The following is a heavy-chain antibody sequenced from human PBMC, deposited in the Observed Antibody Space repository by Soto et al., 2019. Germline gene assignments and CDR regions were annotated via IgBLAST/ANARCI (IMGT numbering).Heavy chain of an antibody. CDR2: IRSEAFGGTT. V-gene: IGHV3-49*04. Sequence: EVQLVESGGGLVQPGRSLRLSCTTSGFTFGDYAVSWVRQAPGKGLEWVAFIRSEAFGGTTEYAASVKGRFTISRDDSKSIPYLQMNSLKTEDTAVYFCTSGPYCSSSSCYRGDYYYYYGLDVWGQGTTVTVSS. D-gene: IGHD2-2*02. CDR3: TSGPYCSSSSCYRGDYYYYYGLDV. CDR1: GFTFGDYA. J-gene: IGHJ6*02.